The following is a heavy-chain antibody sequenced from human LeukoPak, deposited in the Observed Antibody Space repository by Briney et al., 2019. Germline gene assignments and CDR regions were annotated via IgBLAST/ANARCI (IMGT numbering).Heavy chain of an antibody. CDR2: IIPIFGTA. Sequence: SVKVSCKASGGTFSSYAISWVRQAPGQGLEWMGGIIPIFGTANYAQKFQGRVTITADESTSTAYMELSSLRSEDTAVYYCARDVPTYYDFWSGYDYYFDYWGQGTLVTVSS. J-gene: IGHJ4*02. V-gene: IGHV1-69*13. CDR3: ARDVPTYYDFWSGYDYYFDY. D-gene: IGHD3-3*01. CDR1: GGTFSSYA.